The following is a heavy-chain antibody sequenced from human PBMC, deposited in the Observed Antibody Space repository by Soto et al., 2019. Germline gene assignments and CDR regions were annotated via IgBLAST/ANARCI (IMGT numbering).Heavy chain of an antibody. D-gene: IGHD5-12*01. CDR1: GLTFSSYT. Sequence: EVQLLESGGGLAQPGGSLRLSCAASGLTFSSYTMSWVRQAPGKGLEWVSAITGSGGNTYYADSVKGRFTISRDNSKNTLYLQMSSLRAEDGAVYYWAKNSEATSRVGYDYWGQGTLVTVSS. CDR3: AKNSEATSRVGYDY. V-gene: IGHV3-23*01. J-gene: IGHJ4*02. CDR2: ITGSGGNT.